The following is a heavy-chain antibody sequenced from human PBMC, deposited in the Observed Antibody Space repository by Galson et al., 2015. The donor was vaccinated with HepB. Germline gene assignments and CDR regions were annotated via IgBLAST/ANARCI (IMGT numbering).Heavy chain of an antibody. J-gene: IGHJ4*02. CDR1: GFTFTSYA. D-gene: IGHD5-24*01. V-gene: IGHV3-23*01. CDR2: ISGSGGTT. CDR3: AKGHGYNSAGVDY. Sequence: SLRLSCAVSGFTFTSYAMSWVRQAPGKGLEWVSGISGSGGTTYYADSVKGRFTISRDNSKNTLYLQMNTLRAEDTAVYYCAKGHGYNSAGVDYWGQGTLVTVSS.